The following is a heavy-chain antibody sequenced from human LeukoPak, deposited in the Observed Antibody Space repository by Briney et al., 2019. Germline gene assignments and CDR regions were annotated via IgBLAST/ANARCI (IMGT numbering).Heavy chain of an antibody. V-gene: IGHV1-46*01. J-gene: IGHJ6*03. CDR1: GYTFTGYY. D-gene: IGHD5-24*01. Sequence: ASVKVSCKASGYTFTGYYMHWVRQAPGQGLERMGIINPSGGSTSYAQKFQGRVTMTRDMSTSTVYMELSSLRSEDTAVYYCARGAEGWLQLVNYYYYMDVWGKGTTVTVSS. CDR3: ARGAEGWLQLVNYYYYMDV. CDR2: INPSGGST.